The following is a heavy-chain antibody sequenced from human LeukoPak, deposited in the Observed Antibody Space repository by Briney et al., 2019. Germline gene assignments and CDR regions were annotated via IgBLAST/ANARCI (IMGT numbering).Heavy chain of an antibody. J-gene: IGHJ6*03. V-gene: IGHV3-15*01. CDR2: IKSKTDGGTT. CDR1: GFTFNNAY. CDR3: TTDIAARLYYYYYMDV. Sequence: GGSLRLSCAASGFTFNNAYMRGVRQAPGKGLEWVGRIKSKTDGGTTDYAAPVKRRFTISRDDSKNTLYLQMNSLKTEDTAVYYCTTDIAARLYYYYYMDVWGKGTTVTVSS. D-gene: IGHD6-6*01.